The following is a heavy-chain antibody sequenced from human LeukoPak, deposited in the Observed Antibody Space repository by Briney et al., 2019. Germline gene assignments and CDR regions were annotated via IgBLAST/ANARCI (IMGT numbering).Heavy chain of an antibody. CDR2: IYPGDSDT. D-gene: IGHD6-19*01. CDR1: GYSFTSYW. Sequence: GESLKISCKGSGYSFTSYWIGWVRQMPGKGLEWMGIIYPGDSDTRYSPSFQGQVTISADKSISTAYLQWGSLKASDTAMYYCAASDSSGWESLDYWGQGTLVTVSS. CDR3: AASDSSGWESLDY. J-gene: IGHJ4*02. V-gene: IGHV5-51*01.